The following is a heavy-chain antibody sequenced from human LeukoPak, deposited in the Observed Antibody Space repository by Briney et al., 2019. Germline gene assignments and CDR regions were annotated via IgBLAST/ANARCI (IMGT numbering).Heavy chain of an antibody. CDR2: IYYSGST. CDR3: ARDLYGSSTSCPPGDYGMDV. D-gene: IGHD2-2*01. J-gene: IGHJ6*02. V-gene: IGHV4-30-4*01. CDR1: GGSISSGDYY. Sequence: SETLSLTCTVSGGSISSGDYYWSWIRQPPGKGLEWIGYIYYSGSTYYNPSLKSRVTISVDTSKNQFSLKLSSVTAADTAVYYCARDLYGSSTSCPPGDYGMDVWGQGTTVTVSS.